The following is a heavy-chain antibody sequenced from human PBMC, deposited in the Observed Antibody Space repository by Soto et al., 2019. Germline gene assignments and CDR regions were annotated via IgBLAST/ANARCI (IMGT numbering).Heavy chain of an antibody. D-gene: IGHD1-20*01. CDR1: GFSLSTNGVG. CDR2: IYWDDDK. J-gene: IGHJ4*02. CDR3: AHRLVPATKYNWNGGHFDY. Sequence: QITLKESGPTLVQPTQTLTLTCTFSGFSLSTNGVGVGWIRQPPGKALEWLVFIYWDDDKRYSPSLNSRLTITNDESRNQLVLTKTIIDPVHTATYYCAHRLVPATKYNWNGGHFDYGGQGILVTVSP. V-gene: IGHV2-5*02.